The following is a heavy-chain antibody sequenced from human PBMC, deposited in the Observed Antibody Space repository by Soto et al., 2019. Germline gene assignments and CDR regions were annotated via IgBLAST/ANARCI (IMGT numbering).Heavy chain of an antibody. V-gene: IGHV4-30-2*01. J-gene: IGHJ4*02. Sequence: PSETLSLTCAVSGGSISSGGYSWSWIRQPPGKGLEWIGYIYHSGSTYYNPSLKSRVTISVDRSKNQFPLKLSSVTAADTAVYYCARALSGYSYTFDYWGQGTLVTVSS. CDR1: GGSISSGGYS. CDR2: IYHSGST. D-gene: IGHD3-22*01. CDR3: ARALSGYSYTFDY.